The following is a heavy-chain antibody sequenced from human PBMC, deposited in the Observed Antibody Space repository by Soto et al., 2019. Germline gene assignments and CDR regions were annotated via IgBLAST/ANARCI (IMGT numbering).Heavy chain of an antibody. J-gene: IGHJ4*02. CDR2: INHSGST. CDR3: ARGVRMVRGVIINY. CDR1: GGSFSGYY. V-gene: IGHV4-34*01. D-gene: IGHD3-10*01. Sequence: SETLSLTCAVYGGSFSGYYWSWIRQPPGKGLEWIGEINHSGSTNYNPSLKSRVTISVDTSKNQFSLKLSSVTAADTAVYYCARGVRMVRGVIINYWGQGTLVTVSS.